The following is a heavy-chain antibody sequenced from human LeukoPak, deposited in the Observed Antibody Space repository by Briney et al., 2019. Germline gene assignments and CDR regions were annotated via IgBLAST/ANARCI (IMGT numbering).Heavy chain of an antibody. V-gene: IGHV3-30*04. Sequence: GGSLRLSCAASGFTFSSYAMHWVRQAPGKGLEWVAVISYDGSNKYYADSVKGRFTISRDNSKNTLYLQMNSLRAEDTAVYYCARGTGLLLWFGELFSASDIWGQGTMVTVSS. CDR2: ISYDGSNK. D-gene: IGHD3-10*01. CDR1: GFTFSSYA. J-gene: IGHJ3*02. CDR3: ARGTGLLLWFGELFSASDI.